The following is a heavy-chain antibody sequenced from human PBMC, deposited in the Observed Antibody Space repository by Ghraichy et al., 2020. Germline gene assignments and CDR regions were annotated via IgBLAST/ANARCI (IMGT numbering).Heavy chain of an antibody. CDR3: ARAPDYDFWSGYGYYFDY. Sequence: SETLSLTCTVSGGSISSYYWSWIRQPAGKGLEWIGRIYTSGSTNSNPSLKSRVTMSVDTSKNQFSLKLSSVTAADTAVYYCARAPDYDFWSGYGYYFDYWGQGTLVTGSS. J-gene: IGHJ4*02. V-gene: IGHV4-4*07. CDR1: GGSISSYY. CDR2: IYTSGST. D-gene: IGHD3-3*01.